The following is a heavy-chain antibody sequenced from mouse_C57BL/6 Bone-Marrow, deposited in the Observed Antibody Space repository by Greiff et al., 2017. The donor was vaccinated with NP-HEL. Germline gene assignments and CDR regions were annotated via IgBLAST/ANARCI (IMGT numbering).Heavy chain of an antibody. CDR2: ISNGGGCT. V-gene: IGHV5-12*01. J-gene: IGHJ3*01. CDR3: ASSGFGGSRGFAY. CDR1: GFTFSDYY. D-gene: IGHD1-1*01. Sequence: EVKLVESGGGLVQPGGSLKLSCAASGFTFSDYYMYWVRQTPEKRLEWVAYISNGGGCTYYPDTVKGRFTISRDNARNTLYLQMSRLKSEDTAMYYCASSGFGGSRGFAYWGQGTLVTVSA.